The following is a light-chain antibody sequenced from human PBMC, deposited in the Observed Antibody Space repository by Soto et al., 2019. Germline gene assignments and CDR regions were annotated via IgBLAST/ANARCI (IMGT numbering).Light chain of an antibody. CDR3: QQLNSYPPWT. V-gene: IGKV1-9*01. CDR1: QGISSN. J-gene: IGKJ1*01. Sequence: IQLTQSPSSLSASVGDRVTITCRASQGISSNLAWYQQKPGRAPKLLIFGASTLQSGVPSRFSGSGSGTDFTLTIGSLQPEDFATYFCQQLNSYPPWTFGQGTKVDIK. CDR2: GAS.